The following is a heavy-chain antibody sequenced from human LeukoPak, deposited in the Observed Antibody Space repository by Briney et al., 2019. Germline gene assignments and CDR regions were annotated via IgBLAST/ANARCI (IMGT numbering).Heavy chain of an antibody. CDR1: GGSISSSNW. V-gene: IGHV4-4*02. D-gene: IGHD4-17*01. J-gene: IGHJ4*02. CDR2: IYHSGST. CDR3: ARASHDYGDYSHFDY. Sequence: PSGTLSLTCAVSGGSISSSNWWSWVRQPPGKGLEWIGEIYHSGSTNYNPSLKSRVAISLDKSKNQFSLKLYSVTAADTAVYYCARASHDYGDYSHFDYWGQGTLVTVSS.